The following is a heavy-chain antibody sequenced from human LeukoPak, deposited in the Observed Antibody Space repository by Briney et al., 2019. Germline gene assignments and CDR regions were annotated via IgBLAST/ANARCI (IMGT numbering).Heavy chain of an antibody. CDR3: ARGDYYDSSGYYHTGPYFDY. J-gene: IGHJ4*02. V-gene: IGHV4-31*03. Sequence: SETLSLTCTVSGGSIGSGGYYWSWIRQHPGKGLEWIGYIYYSGSTYYNPSLKSRVTISVDTSKNQFSLKLSSVTAADTAVYYCARGDYYDSSGYYHTGPYFDYWGQGTLVTVSS. CDR1: GGSIGSGGYY. D-gene: IGHD3-22*01. CDR2: IYYSGST.